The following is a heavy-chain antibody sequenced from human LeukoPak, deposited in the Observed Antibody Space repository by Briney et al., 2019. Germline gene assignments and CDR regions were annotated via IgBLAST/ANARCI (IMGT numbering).Heavy chain of an antibody. CDR3: AREFVYYYMDV. CDR2: ISSSSSTI. V-gene: IGHV3-48*01. CDR1: GFTISSYE. Sequence: GGSLRLSCGASGFTISSYEMNWVRQAPGKGLEWVSYISSSSSTIYYADSVKDRFTISRDNAKNSLYLQMNSLRAEDTAVYYCAREFVYYYMDVWGKGTTVTISS. J-gene: IGHJ6*03.